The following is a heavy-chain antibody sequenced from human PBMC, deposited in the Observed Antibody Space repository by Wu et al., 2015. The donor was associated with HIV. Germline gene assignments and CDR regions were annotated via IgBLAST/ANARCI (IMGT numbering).Heavy chain of an antibody. CDR3: AADPGYCSSTSCYGSYYYGMGR. CDR2: IVVGSGNT. D-gene: IGHD2-2*01. J-gene: IGHJ6*02. CDR1: GFTFTSSA. V-gene: IGHV1-58*02. Sequence: QLVQSGPEVKKPGTSVKVSCKASGFTFTSSAMQWVRQARGQRLEWIGWIVVGSGNTNYAQKFQERVTITRDMSTSTAYMELSSLRSEDTAVYYCAADPGYCSSTSCYGSYYYGMGRLGPRDHGHRLL.